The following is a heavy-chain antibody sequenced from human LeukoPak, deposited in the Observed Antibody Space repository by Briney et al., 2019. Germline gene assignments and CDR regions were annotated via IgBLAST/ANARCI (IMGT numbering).Heavy chain of an antibody. CDR3: ARDPGFAVAR. Sequence: GGSLRLSCRVSGFTFSSYGMNWVRQAPGKGLEWVAYIGGWSDPIDYADSVKGRFTVSGDNGDSTLYLQMDSLRVDDTALYYCARDPGFAVARWGQGARVIVSS. CDR2: IGGWSDPI. V-gene: IGHV3-48*04. J-gene: IGHJ4*02. CDR1: GFTFSSYG.